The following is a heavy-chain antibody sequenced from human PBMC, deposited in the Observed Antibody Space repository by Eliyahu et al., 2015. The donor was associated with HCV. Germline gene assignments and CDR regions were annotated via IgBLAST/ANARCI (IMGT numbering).Heavy chain of an antibody. CDR3: ASGGGGIAVAGTGGWFDP. D-gene: IGHD6-19*01. Sequence: QVQLQESGPGLVKPSETLSLTCTVSGGSXXTYYWRWXRQPPGKGLEWIGYIHXSGXTNYXPXXKSRVTISVDTSKNQFSLNLTSVTAADTAVYYCASGGGGIAVAGTGGWFDPWGQGTLVTVSS. J-gene: IGHJ5*02. CDR1: GGSXXTYY. V-gene: IGHV4-59*01. CDR2: IHXSGXT.